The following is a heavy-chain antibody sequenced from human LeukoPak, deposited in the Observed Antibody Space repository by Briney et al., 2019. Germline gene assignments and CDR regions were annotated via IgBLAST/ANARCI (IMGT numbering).Heavy chain of an antibody. J-gene: IGHJ6*02. V-gene: IGHV3-43*02. CDR1: GLTSDDNA. CDR2: ISGDGGST. CDR3: ANAHWDCSNYYYYGMDV. D-gene: IGHD2-21*02. Sequence: GGSLRLSCAASGLTSDDNAMHWVRQAPGKGLEWVSLISGDGGSTYSADSVKGRFTISRDNSKNTLYLQMNSLFTVDTCVIYCANAHWDCSNYYYYGMDVWGQGTTVTVSS.